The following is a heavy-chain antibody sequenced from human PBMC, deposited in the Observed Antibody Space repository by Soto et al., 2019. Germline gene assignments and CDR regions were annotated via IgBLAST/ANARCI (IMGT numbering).Heavy chain of an antibody. CDR3: VSQRTTVPTQAYFDY. CDR1: GGSVTNSSYS. J-gene: IGHJ4*02. CDR2: VYYRGRS. Sequence: SETLSLTCTVSGGSVTNSSYSWGWIRQSPGKGLEWIGSVYYRGRSYSKSSVKSRVTISVDTSKNRFSLSLNSVTASDTAVYFCVSQRTTVPTQAYFDYWGPGALVTVS. D-gene: IGHD4-17*01. V-gene: IGHV4-39*01.